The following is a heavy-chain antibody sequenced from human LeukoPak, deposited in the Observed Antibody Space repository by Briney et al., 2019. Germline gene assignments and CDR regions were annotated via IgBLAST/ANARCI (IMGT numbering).Heavy chain of an antibody. CDR3: ATPRVNYYYDSTGYGFGH. V-gene: IGHV1-24*01. J-gene: IGHJ4*02. D-gene: IGHD3-22*01. CDR1: GYTLTEIS. Sequence: ASVKVSCKVSGYTLTEISMHWVRQAPGKGLEWVGGFDSGDGETIYAQKFQGRISMTEDTSTETAYMELNSLRSEDTAVYYCATPRVNYYYDSTGYGFGHWGQGTLVTVSS. CDR2: FDSGDGET.